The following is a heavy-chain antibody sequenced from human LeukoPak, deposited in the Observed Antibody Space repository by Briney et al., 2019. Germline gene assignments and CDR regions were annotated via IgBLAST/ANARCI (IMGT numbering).Heavy chain of an antibody. Sequence: PGGSLRLSCAASGFTFSSYSMNWVRQAPGKGLEWVSSISSSSSYIYYADSVKGRFTISRDNAKNSLYLQMNSLRAEDTAVYYCARESYDFWSGNRGNWFDPWGQGTLVTVSS. CDR1: GFTFSSYS. J-gene: IGHJ5*02. CDR2: ISSSSSYI. V-gene: IGHV3-21*01. CDR3: ARESYDFWSGNRGNWFDP. D-gene: IGHD3-3*01.